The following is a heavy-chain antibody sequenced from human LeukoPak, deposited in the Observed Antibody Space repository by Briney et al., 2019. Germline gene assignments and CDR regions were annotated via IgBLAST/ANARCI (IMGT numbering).Heavy chain of an antibody. CDR3: AGGDIVVVPAATGPLGY. CDR2: IYYSGST. CDR1: GGSISSGDYY. J-gene: IGHJ4*02. D-gene: IGHD2-2*01. V-gene: IGHV4-30-4*01. Sequence: PSQTLSLTCTVSGGSISSGDYYWSWIRQPPGKGLEWIGYIYYSGSTCYNPSLKSRVTISVDTSKNQFSLKLSSVTAADTAVYYCAGGDIVVVPAATGPLGYWGQGTLVTVSS.